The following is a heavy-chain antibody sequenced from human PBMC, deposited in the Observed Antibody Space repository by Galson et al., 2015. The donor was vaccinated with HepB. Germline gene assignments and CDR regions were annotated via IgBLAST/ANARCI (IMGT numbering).Heavy chain of an antibody. Sequence: ETLSLTCTVSGGSVSSGSYYWSWIRQPPGKGLEWIGYIYYSGSTNYNPSLKSRVTISVDTSKNQFSLKLSSVTAADTAVYYCAREPSTQNYDSSGRLYYGMDVWGQGTTVTVSS. J-gene: IGHJ6*02. V-gene: IGHV4-61*01. D-gene: IGHD3-22*01. CDR1: GGSVSSGSYY. CDR2: IYYSGST. CDR3: AREPSTQNYDSSGRLYYGMDV.